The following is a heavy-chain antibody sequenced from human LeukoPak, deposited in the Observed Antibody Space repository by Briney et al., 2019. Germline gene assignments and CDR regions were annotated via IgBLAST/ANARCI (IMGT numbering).Heavy chain of an antibody. V-gene: IGHV3-11*01. CDR3: AKEAFFPGDYDGYFDY. Sequence: GGSLRLSCAASGFTFSDYYMSWIRQAPGKGLEWVSYISSSGSSIYYGDSVKGRFTISRDNAKNSLYLQMNSLRAEDTAVYYCAKEAFFPGDYDGYFDYWGQGTLVTVST. CDR2: ISSSGSSI. J-gene: IGHJ4*02. D-gene: IGHD4-17*01. CDR1: GFTFSDYY.